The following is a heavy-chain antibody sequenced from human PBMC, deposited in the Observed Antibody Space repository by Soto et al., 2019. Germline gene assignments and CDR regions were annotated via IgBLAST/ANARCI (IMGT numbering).Heavy chain of an antibody. V-gene: IGHV4-59*01. CDR3: AIVFTLDILTCIRCFDD. D-gene: IGHD3-9*01. CDR1: GGSISSYY. J-gene: IGHJ4*02. Sequence: PSETLSLTRTVSGGSISSYYWSWIRQPPGKGLEWIGYIYYSGSTNYNPSLKSRVTISVDTSKNQFSLKLSSVTAADTAVYYCAIVFTLDILTCIRCFDDWGQGTSVT. CDR2: IYYSGST.